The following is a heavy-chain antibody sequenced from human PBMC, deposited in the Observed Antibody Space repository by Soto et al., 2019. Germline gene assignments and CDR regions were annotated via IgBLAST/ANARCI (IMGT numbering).Heavy chain of an antibody. J-gene: IGHJ6*02. CDR3: ARHYSAMGV. CDR1: GFTVSSDS. CDR2: IYSDNNT. V-gene: IGHV3-53*02. Sequence: EVQLVETGGDLIQPGGSPRLSRAASGFTVSSDSMTWVRQAPGKGLEWISIIYSDNNTDYADSVKGRFSISRDTSKNILYLQMNSLRAEDTAEYYCARHYSAMGVWGQGTTVTVSS.